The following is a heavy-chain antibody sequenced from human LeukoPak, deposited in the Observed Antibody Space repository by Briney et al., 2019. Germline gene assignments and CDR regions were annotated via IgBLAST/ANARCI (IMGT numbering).Heavy chain of an antibody. CDR1: GGSISSYY. CDR3: ARQKRRYSSGWKD. D-gene: IGHD6-19*01. J-gene: IGHJ4*02. V-gene: IGHV4-59*08. CDR2: IYYSGST. Sequence: SETLSLTCTVSGGSISSYYWSWIRQPPGKGLEWIGYIYYSGSTNYNPSLKSRVTISVDTSKNQFSLELSSVTAADTAVYYCARQKRRYSSGWKDWGQGTLVTVSS.